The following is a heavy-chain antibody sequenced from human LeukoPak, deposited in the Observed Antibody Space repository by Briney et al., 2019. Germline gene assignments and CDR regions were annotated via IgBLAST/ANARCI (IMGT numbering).Heavy chain of an antibody. Sequence: KPSETLSLTCTVSGGSIISYYWSWIRQPAGKGLEWIGRIYTSGSTNYTPSLKSRVTMSVDTSKNQFSLKLSSVTAADTAVYYCARIVGATSRGAFDIWGQGTMVTVSS. V-gene: IGHV4-4*07. CDR3: ARIVGATSRGAFDI. CDR2: IYTSGST. D-gene: IGHD1-26*01. J-gene: IGHJ3*02. CDR1: GGSIISYY.